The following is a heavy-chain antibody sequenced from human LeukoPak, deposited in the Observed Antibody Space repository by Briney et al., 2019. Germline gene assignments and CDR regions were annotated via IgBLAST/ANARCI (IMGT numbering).Heavy chain of an antibody. CDR3: AKGSGLAVAKYYLDS. V-gene: IGHV3-9*01. D-gene: IGHD6-19*01. CDR2: ISWSSGGL. CDR1: GFTFEASA. J-gene: IGHJ4*02. Sequence: GGSLRLSCAASGFTFEASAMHWVRQAPGKGLEWVSGISWSSGGLHYADSVKGRFTISRDNAKRSLYLQMNSLRAEDTALYYCAKGSGLAVAKYYLDSWGQGTLVTVSS.